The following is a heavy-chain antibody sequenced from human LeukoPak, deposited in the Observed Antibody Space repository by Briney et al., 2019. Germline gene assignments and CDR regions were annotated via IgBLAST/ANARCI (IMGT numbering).Heavy chain of an antibody. J-gene: IGHJ4*02. CDR1: GFTFSSYW. Sequence: GGSLRLSCAASGFTFSSYWMHWVRQAPGKGLVWVSRINDGSSTSYADSVKGRFTISRDNAKNTLYLQTNSLRVEDTAVYYCARSDTTLIDYWGQGTLVAVSS. CDR2: INDGSST. D-gene: IGHD1-1*01. V-gene: IGHV3-74*01. CDR3: ARSDTTLIDY.